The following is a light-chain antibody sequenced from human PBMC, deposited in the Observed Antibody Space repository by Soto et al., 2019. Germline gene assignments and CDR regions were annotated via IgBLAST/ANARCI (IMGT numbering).Light chain of an antibody. V-gene: IGLV1-40*01. CDR2: GNS. CDR1: SSNIGTPYD. J-gene: IGLJ2*01. Sequence: QSVLTQPPSVSGAPGQRVTISCTGSSSNIGTPYDVHWYQQLPGTAPKLLTYGNSNRPSGVPDRFSGSKSGTSASLAITGLQAEDEADYYCQSYDSSLSGYVIFGGGTKVTVL. CDR3: QSYDSSLSGYVI.